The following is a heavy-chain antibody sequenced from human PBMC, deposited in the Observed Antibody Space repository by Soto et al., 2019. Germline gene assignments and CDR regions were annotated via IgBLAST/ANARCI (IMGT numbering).Heavy chain of an antibody. D-gene: IGHD6-19*01. CDR2: IYSGGST. J-gene: IGHJ6*02. Sequence: GGSLRLSCAASGFTVSSNYMSWVRQAPGKGLEWVSVIYSGGSTYNADSVKGRFTISRDNSKNTLYLQMNSLRAEDTAVYYCARDGVAGHYYYGMDVWGQGTTVTVSS. CDR1: GFTVSSNY. CDR3: ARDGVAGHYYYGMDV. V-gene: IGHV3-53*01.